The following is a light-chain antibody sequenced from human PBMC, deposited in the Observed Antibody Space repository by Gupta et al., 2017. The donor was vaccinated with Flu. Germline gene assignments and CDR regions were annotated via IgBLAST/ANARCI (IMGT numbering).Light chain of an antibody. V-gene: IGKV1-33*01. CDR2: DAS. CDR1: QDISNY. CDR3: QQYENLPPIT. J-gene: IGKJ3*01. Sequence: DIQMTQSPSSLSASVGDRVTITCQASQDISNYLNWYQQKPGKAPKLLSYDASNLETGVPSRFSGSGSGTDFTFTISSLQPEDIATYYCQQYENLPPITFGPGTKVDIK.